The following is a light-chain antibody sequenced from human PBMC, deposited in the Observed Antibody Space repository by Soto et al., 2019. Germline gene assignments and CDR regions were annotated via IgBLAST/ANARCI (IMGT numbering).Light chain of an antibody. V-gene: IGLV2-11*01. CDR3: CSYAGSYV. J-gene: IGLJ1*01. CDR2: DVS. CDR1: SSDVGGYNY. Sequence: QSVLTQPRSVSGSPGQSVTISCTGTSSDVGGYNYVSWYQQHPGKAPKLMIYDVSKRPSGVPDRFSGSKSGNTASLTISGLQAEDGADYYCCSYAGSYVFGPGTKVP.